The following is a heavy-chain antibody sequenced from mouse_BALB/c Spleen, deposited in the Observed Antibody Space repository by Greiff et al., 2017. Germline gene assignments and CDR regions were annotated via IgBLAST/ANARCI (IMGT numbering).Heavy chain of an antibody. CDR2: ISYSGST. J-gene: IGHJ4*01. CDR1: GYSITSDYA. D-gene: IGHD4-1*01. V-gene: IGHV3-2*02. Sequence: ESGPGLVKPSQSLSLTCTVTGYSITSDYAWNWIRQFPGNKLEWMGYISYSGSTSYNPSFKSRISITRDTSKNQFFLQLNSVTTEDTATYYCARYWREYYAMDYWGQGTSVTVSS. CDR3: ARYWREYYAMDY.